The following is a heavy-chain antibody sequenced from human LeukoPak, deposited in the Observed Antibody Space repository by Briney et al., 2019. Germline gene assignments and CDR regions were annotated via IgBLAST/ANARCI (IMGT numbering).Heavy chain of an antibody. CDR2: INHSGST. D-gene: IGHD3-10*01. CDR3: ARASNYYGSGSYRPVRYYYYYMDV. V-gene: IGHV4-34*01. Sequence: SSETLSLTCAVYGGSFSGYYWSWIRQPPGKGLEWIGEINHSGSTNYNPSLKSRVTISVDTSKNQSSLKLSSVTAADTAVYYYARASNYYGSGSYRPVRYYYYYMDVWGKGTTVTVSS. J-gene: IGHJ6*03. CDR1: GGSFSGYY.